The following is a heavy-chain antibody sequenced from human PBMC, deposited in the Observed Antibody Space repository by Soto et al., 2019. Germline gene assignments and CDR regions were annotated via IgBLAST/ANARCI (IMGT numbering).Heavy chain of an antibody. J-gene: IGHJ4*02. CDR1: GFDFSTYS. D-gene: IGHD3-10*01. CDR2: LTGSSSNI. V-gene: IGHV3-23*01. Sequence: PGGSLRLSCAASGFDFSTYSMNWVRQAPGKGLEWISTLTGSSSNIYYADSVKGRFAISRDDSRNTLYLQMNSLTAEDTAVYYCANGRATYGLLTHDYWGQGTLVTVSS. CDR3: ANGRATYGLLTHDY.